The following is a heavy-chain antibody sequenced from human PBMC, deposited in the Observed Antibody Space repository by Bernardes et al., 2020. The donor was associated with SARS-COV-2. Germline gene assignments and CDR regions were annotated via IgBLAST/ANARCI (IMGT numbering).Heavy chain of an antibody. J-gene: IGHJ5*02. CDR3: AGGGYSYGP. CDR1: GFTFNIYG. D-gene: IGHD5-18*01. CDR2: VWYDGSTK. V-gene: IGHV3-33*01. Sequence: GGSLRLSCSASGFTFNIYGIHWVRQAPGKGLEWVAVVWYDGSTKYYADSVRGRFAISRDNSKGMVYLQMNSLRAEDTAVYYCAGGGYSYGPGGQGTLVTVSS.